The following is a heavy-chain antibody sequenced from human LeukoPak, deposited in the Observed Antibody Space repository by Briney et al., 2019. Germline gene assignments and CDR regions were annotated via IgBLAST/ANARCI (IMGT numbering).Heavy chain of an antibody. CDR1: GITVSSNY. CDR3: ARDGDWAFDY. Sequence: PGGSLRLSCAASGITVSSNYMSWVRQAPGKGLEWVSVIYTDGRTYYADSVKGRFTISRDYSENTLYLQMNSLRAEDTAVYYCARDGDWAFDYWGQGTLVTVSS. V-gene: IGHV3-53*01. D-gene: IGHD2-21*02. J-gene: IGHJ4*02. CDR2: IYTDGRT.